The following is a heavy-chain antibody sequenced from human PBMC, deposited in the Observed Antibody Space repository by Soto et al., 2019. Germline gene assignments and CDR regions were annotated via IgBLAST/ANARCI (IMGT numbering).Heavy chain of an antibody. CDR3: ARIPAAIYYYYYMDV. Sequence: PGGSLRLSCAASGFTFSSYWMSWVRQAPGKGLEWVANIKQDGSEKYYVDSVKGRFTISRDNAKNSLYLQMNSLRAEDTAVYYCARIPAAIYYYYYMDVWGKGTTVTVSS. CDR1: GFTFSSYW. D-gene: IGHD2-2*01. J-gene: IGHJ6*03. CDR2: IKQDGSEK. V-gene: IGHV3-7*01.